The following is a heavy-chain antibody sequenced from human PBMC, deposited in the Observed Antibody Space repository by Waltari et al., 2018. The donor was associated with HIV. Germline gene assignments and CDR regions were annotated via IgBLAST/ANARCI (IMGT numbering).Heavy chain of an antibody. V-gene: IGHV3-23*04. Sequence: EVQLVESGGGLVQPGGSLRLSCAASGSTLTNSAMNWVRQAPGKGLEWVSAISGSGGSTYYADSVKGRFTISRDNSKNTLYLQMNSLRAEDTAVYYCAKDDSTGSSGYYPFHYWGQGTLITVSS. CDR3: AKDDSTGSSGYYPFHY. CDR2: ISGSGGST. J-gene: IGHJ4*02. D-gene: IGHD3-22*01. CDR1: GSTLTNSA.